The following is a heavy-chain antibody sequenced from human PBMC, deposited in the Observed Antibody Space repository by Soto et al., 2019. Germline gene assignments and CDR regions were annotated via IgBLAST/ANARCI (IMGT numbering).Heavy chain of an antibody. Sequence: EGSLRLSCAASGFTFSSYAMSWVRQAPGKGLEWVSAISGSGGSTYYADSVKGRFTISRDNSKNTLYLQMNSLRAEDTAVYYCAKDGEDIVLMVYAIHFDYWGQGTLVTVSS. D-gene: IGHD2-8*01. CDR3: AKDGEDIVLMVYAIHFDY. V-gene: IGHV3-23*01. CDR2: ISGSGGST. J-gene: IGHJ4*02. CDR1: GFTFSSYA.